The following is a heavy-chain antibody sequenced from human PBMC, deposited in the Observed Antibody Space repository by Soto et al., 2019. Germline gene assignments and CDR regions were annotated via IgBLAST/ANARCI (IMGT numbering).Heavy chain of an antibody. CDR2: ISRRDDYSRSDYI. V-gene: IGHV3-21*01. J-gene: IGHJ5*01. CDR3: ARDPEDEGWFES. Sequence: EVQLVESGGGLVKPGGSLRLSCAASGFTFSNYIMNWVRQAPGQGLEWVSSISRRDDYSRSDYIYYADSVKGRFAISRNDAKNSLYLDMNSLRADDTAVYFCARDPEDEGWFESWGQGTLVTVSS. CDR1: GFTFSNYI.